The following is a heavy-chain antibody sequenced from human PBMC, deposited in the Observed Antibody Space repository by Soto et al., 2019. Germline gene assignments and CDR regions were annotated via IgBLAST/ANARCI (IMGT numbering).Heavy chain of an antibody. CDR3: ARARPICSSTRCSKVTWLDP. CDR1: GGSFSGYY. CDR2: INHSGST. V-gene: IGHV4-34*01. J-gene: IGHJ5*01. D-gene: IGHD2-2*01. Sequence: SETLSLTCAVYGGSFSGYYWSWIRQPPGKGLEWIGEINHSGSTNYNPPLKSRVTISVDTSKNQFSRKLSSVTAAATAVYYFARARPICSSTRCSKVTWLDPWGPGTLVTVSS.